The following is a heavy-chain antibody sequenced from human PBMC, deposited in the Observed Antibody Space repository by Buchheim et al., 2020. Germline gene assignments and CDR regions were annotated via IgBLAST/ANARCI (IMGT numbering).Heavy chain of an antibody. D-gene: IGHD2-2*01. Sequence: QVQLVQSGAEVKKPGASVKVSCKASGYTFTSYAMHWVRQAPGQRLEWMGWINAGNGNTKYSQKFQGRVTITRDTSASTAYMELSSLRSEDTAVYYCARWSFGCSSTSCQDYYYGMDVWGQGTT. CDR3: ARWSFGCSSTSCQDYYYGMDV. CDR1: GYTFTSYA. CDR2: INAGNGNT. V-gene: IGHV1-3*01. J-gene: IGHJ6*02.